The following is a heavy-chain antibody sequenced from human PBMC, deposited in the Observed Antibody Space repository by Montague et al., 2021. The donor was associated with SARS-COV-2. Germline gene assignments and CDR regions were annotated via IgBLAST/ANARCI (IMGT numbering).Heavy chain of an antibody. Sequence: SETLSLTCTVSGGSISSYYWSWIRQPPGKGLEWIGYIYYSGSTNYNPSLKSRVTISVDTSKTPFSLTLSSVTAADTAVYYCAGTYYDFWSGCIHYYYMDVWGQGTTVTVSS. CDR1: GGSISSYY. CDR3: AGTYYDFWSGCIHYYYMDV. CDR2: IYYSGST. D-gene: IGHD3-3*01. V-gene: IGHV4-59*01. J-gene: IGHJ6*03.